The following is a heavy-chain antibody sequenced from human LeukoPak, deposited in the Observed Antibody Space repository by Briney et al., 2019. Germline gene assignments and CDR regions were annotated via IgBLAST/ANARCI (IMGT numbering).Heavy chain of an antibody. J-gene: IGHJ4*02. Sequence: GGSLRLSCAASGFTFSSYEMNWVRQAPGKGLEWVSAISGSGSTIYYADSVKGRFTISRDNAKNSLYLQMNSLRAEDTAVYYCAREDYYGSGKGLDYWGQGTLVTVSS. V-gene: IGHV3-48*03. CDR1: GFTFSSYE. CDR2: ISGSGSTI. CDR3: AREDYYGSGKGLDY. D-gene: IGHD3-10*01.